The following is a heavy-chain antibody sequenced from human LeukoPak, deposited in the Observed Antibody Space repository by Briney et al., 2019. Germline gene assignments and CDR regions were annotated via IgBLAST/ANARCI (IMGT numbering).Heavy chain of an antibody. CDR1: GFTFSSYA. Sequence: GGSLRLSCAASGFTFSSYAMHWVRQAPGKGLEWVAVISYDGSNKYYADSVKGRFTISRDNSENTLYLQMSSLTTEDTALYYCAKGSMRQRLSDWGQGTLVAVSS. J-gene: IGHJ4*02. CDR2: ISYDGSNK. D-gene: IGHD6-25*01. V-gene: IGHV3-30*04. CDR3: AKGSMRQRLSD.